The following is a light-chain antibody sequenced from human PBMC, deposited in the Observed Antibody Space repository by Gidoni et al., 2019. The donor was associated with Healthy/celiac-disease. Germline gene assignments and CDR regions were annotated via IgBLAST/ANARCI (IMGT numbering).Light chain of an antibody. CDR2: AAS. J-gene: IGKJ1*01. V-gene: IGKV1-9*01. CDR1: QGISSY. CDR3: QQLNSYLTWT. Sequence: IQFTQSPSSLSASVGDRVTITCRASQGISSYLAWYQQKPGKAPKLLIYAASTLQSGVPSRFSGSGSGTDFTLTISSLQPEDFATYYCQQLNSYLTWTFGQGTKVEIK.